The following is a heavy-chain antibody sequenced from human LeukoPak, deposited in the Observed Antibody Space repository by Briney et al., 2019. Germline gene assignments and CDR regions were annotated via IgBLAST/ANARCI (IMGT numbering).Heavy chain of an antibody. D-gene: IGHD3-22*01. Sequence: GGSFRPSWPATGFPFSNYEMHWVRHPPGKGPEWVSVVGVTGDTYYSASVKGRFIFSRETAKNSLCRAMYPLRAGDTAVYYCARLSITMRHSNVGGQGTTVTAPS. V-gene: IGHV3-13*01. CDR3: ARLSITMRHSNV. J-gene: IGHJ6*01. CDR1: GFPFSNYE. CDR2: VGVTGDT.